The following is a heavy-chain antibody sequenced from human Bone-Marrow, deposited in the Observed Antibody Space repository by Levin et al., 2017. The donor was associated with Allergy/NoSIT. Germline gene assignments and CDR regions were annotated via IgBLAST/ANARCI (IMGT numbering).Heavy chain of an antibody. J-gene: IGHJ5*02. CDR2: YYSGTT. CDR1: GDSISNYY. V-gene: IGHV4-59*01. D-gene: IGHD3-16*02. Sequence: NPSETLSLTCTVSGDSISNYYWTWIRQPPGKGLEWIGYYSGTTNYNPSLKSRVTISVDTSKNQFSLKVTSVTTADTAVYFCARLIAVKNTCDWFDPWGQGTLVTVSS. CDR3: ARLIAVKNTCDWFDP.